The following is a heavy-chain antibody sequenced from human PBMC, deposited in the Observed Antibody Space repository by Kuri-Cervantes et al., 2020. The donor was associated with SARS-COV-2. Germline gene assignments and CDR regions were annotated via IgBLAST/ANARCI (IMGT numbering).Heavy chain of an antibody. Sequence: ASVKVSCKAFGGAFSSYAISWVRQAPGQGLEWMGWMNPSTGNTVYAQKFQGRVTMTWSTSFSTAYMELSSLRSEDTAVYYCARFQRVIAVAGTYYYYYMDVWGKGTTVTVSS. CDR2: MNPSTGNT. CDR3: ARFQRVIAVAGTYYYYYMDV. V-gene: IGHV1-8*02. CDR1: GGAFSSYA. D-gene: IGHD6-19*01. J-gene: IGHJ6*03.